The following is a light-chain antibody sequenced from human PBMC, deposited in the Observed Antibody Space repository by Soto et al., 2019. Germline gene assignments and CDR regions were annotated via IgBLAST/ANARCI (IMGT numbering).Light chain of an antibody. V-gene: IGKV4-1*01. CDR3: QQFYNTPPYT. Sequence: DTVMTQSPDSLAVSLGERATINCKSSQSVFHSANNMNYLAWYQQKPGQSPKLLISWASIRDSGVPYRFSGSGSGTDFTLTINSLQAEDAAVYYCQQFYNTPPYTFGQGTRLEIK. J-gene: IGKJ2*01. CDR1: QSVFHSANNMNY. CDR2: WAS.